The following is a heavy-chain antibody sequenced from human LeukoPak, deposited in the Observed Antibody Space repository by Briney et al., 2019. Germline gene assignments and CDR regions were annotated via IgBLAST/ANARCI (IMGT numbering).Heavy chain of an antibody. J-gene: IGHJ4*02. CDR2: ISAYNGNT. V-gene: IGHV1-18*01. CDR3: ARDKFVEGDYGDYYLVGFDY. D-gene: IGHD4-17*01. CDR1: GYTFTTWG. Sequence: GASVSVSFRRAGYTFTTWGISWVRQAPGQGLEWMGWISAYNGNTNYAQKLQGRVTMTTDTSTSTAYMELRSLRAEDTAVYYCARDKFVEGDYGDYYLVGFDYWGQGTLVTVSS.